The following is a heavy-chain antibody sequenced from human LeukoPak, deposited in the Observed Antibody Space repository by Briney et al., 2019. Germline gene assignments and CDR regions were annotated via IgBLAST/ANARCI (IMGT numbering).Heavy chain of an antibody. CDR1: GYSFTSYW. CDR3: ARHSLGYCSSTSCYRGYAFDI. CDR2: IYPGDSDT. D-gene: IGHD2-2*01. Sequence: GESLKISCKGSGYSFTSYWIGWVRQMPGKGLEWMGIIYPGDSDTRYGPSFQGQVTISADKSISTAYLQWSSLKASDTAMYYCARHSLGYCSSTSCYRGYAFDIWGQGTMVTVSS. J-gene: IGHJ3*02. V-gene: IGHV5-51*01.